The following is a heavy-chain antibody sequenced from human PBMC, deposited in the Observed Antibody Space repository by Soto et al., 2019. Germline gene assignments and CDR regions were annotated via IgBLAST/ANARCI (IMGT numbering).Heavy chain of an antibody. D-gene: IGHD6-19*01. Sequence: QVQLVESGGGVVQPGRSLRLSCAASGFTFSSYAMHWVRQAPGKGLEWVAVISYDGSNKYYADSVKGRFTISRDNSKNTLYLQMSSLRAEDTAVYYCARDVSSGWPRWGVGYWGQGTLVTVSS. CDR3: ARDVSSGWPRWGVGY. CDR1: GFTFSSYA. V-gene: IGHV3-30-3*01. CDR2: ISYDGSNK. J-gene: IGHJ4*02.